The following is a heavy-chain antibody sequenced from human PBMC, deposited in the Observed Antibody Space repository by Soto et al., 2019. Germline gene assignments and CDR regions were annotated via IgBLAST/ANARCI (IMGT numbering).Heavy chain of an antibody. D-gene: IGHD4-17*01. CDR2: ISGSGLST. J-gene: IGHJ4*02. CDR1: GFTFSNYA. V-gene: IGHV3-23*01. Sequence: GSLRLSCAASGFTFSNYAMSWVRQAPGKGLEWVSGISGSGLSTYYADSVRGRFTISRDISKSTLYLQMNSLRAEDTAIYYCAKAGLMTTVTRVDYWGQGTPVTVSS. CDR3: AKAGLMTTVTRVDY.